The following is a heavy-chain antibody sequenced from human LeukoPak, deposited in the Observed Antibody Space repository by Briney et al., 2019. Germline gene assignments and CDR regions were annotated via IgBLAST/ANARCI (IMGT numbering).Heavy chain of an antibody. CDR3: ARVQWTPLTYYYYGMDV. D-gene: IGHD2-8*01. CDR2: ISAYNGST. V-gene: IGHV1-18*01. Sequence: ASVKVSCKASGYTFTSYGISWVRQAPGQGIEWMGWISAYNGSTNYAQKLQGRVTMTTDTSTSTAYMELRSLRSDDTAVYYCARVQWTPLTYYYYGMDVWGQGTTVTVSS. CDR1: GYTFTSYG. J-gene: IGHJ6*02.